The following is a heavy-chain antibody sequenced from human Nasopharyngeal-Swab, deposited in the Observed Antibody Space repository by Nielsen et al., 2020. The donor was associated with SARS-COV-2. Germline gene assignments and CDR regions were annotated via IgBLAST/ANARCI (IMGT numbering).Heavy chain of an antibody. Sequence: VPQAPGQGLELRGGIIPIFGTANYAQKFQGRVTITADKSTSTAYMELSSLRSEDTAVYYCARDTMVRGVIITPYDAFDIWGQGTMVTVSS. J-gene: IGHJ3*02. CDR3: ARDTMVRGVIITPYDAFDI. CDR2: IIPIFGTA. V-gene: IGHV1-69*06. D-gene: IGHD3-10*01.